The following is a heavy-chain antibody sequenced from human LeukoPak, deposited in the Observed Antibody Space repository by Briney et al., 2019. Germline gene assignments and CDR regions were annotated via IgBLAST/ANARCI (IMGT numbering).Heavy chain of an antibody. J-gene: IGHJ4*02. CDR1: GGSISSSSYY. CDR3: ARDAAYGYGYVHDY. V-gene: IGHV4-39*07. D-gene: IGHD5-18*01. Sequence: SETLSLTCTVSGGSISSSSYYWGWIRQPPGKGLEWIGSIYYSGSTNYNPSLKSRVTISVDTSKNQFSLKLSSVTAADTAVYYCARDAAYGYGYVHDYWGQGTLVTVSS. CDR2: IYYSGST.